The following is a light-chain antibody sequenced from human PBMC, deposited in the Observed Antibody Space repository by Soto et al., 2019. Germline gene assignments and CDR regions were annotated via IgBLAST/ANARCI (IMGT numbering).Light chain of an antibody. Sequence: DIQMTQSPSTLSASVGDRVTITCRTSQRIANWLAWYQQKPGKAPKRLIYDASTLESGVPSRFSGSGSGTEFTLTISSLQPDDFATDYCQQSTTFGQGTKVEIK. CDR1: QRIANW. J-gene: IGKJ1*01. V-gene: IGKV1-5*01. CDR2: DAS. CDR3: QQSTT.